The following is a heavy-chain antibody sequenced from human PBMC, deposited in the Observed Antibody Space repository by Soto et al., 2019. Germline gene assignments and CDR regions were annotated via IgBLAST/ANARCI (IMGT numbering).Heavy chain of an antibody. D-gene: IGHD3-3*01. CDR1: GFTFSSYS. J-gene: IGHJ6*02. Sequence: GGSVRLSCAASGFTFSSYSMNWVHQAPGKGLEWVSYISSSSSTIYYADSVKGRFTISRDNAKNALYLQMNSLRDEDTAVYYCARDPARGDDFWSGYSLKGYYGMDVWGQGTTVTVSS. CDR2: ISSSSSTI. V-gene: IGHV3-48*02. CDR3: ARDPARGDDFWSGYSLKGYYGMDV.